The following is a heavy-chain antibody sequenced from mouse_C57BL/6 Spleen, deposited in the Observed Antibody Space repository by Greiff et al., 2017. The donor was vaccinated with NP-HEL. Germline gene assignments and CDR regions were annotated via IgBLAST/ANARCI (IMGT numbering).Heavy chain of an antibody. J-gene: IGHJ4*01. D-gene: IGHD2-10*02. CDR3: AREEAGYGPYAMDY. Sequence: QVQLQQSGAELVKPGASVKISCKASGYAFSSYWMNWVKQRPGKGLEWIGQIYPGDGDTNYNGKFKGKATLTADKSSSTAYMQLSSLTSEDSAVYFCAREEAGYGPYAMDYWGQGTSVTVSS. V-gene: IGHV1-80*01. CDR1: GYAFSSYW. CDR2: IYPGDGDT.